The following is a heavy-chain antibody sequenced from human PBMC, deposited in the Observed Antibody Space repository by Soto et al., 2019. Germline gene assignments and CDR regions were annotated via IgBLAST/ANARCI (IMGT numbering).Heavy chain of an antibody. D-gene: IGHD6-19*01. CDR2: ICHSGST. CDR3: ARSTSGRNFDY. J-gene: IGHJ4*02. V-gene: IGHV4-38-2*02. CDR1: SSPISSRYY. Sequence: PSETLSLTCTVSSSPISSRYYWGCIRQTPGKGLEWVVSICHSGSTHYTPSLRSRVTISVATSNNQFSLRPSSVTAADTAIYYCARSTSGRNFDYWGQGTQVTVSS.